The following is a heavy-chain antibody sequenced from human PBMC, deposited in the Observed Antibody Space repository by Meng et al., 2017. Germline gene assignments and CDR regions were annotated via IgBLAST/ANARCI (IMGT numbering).Heavy chain of an antibody. J-gene: IGHJ6*02. D-gene: IGHD3-3*01. CDR1: GFTFSSYS. V-gene: IGHV3-30*03. CDR3: ARDESLRFLEWLLNFTTYYYYGMDV. CDR2: ISYDGSNK. Sequence: GESLKISCAASGFTFSSYSMNWVRQAPGKGLEWVAVISYDGSNKYYADSVKGRFTISRDNSKNTLYLQMNSLRAEDTAVYYCARDESLRFLEWLLNFTTYYYYGMDVWGQGTTVTVSS.